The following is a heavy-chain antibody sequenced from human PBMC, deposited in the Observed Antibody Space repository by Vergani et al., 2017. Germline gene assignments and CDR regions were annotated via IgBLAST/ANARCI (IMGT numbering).Heavy chain of an antibody. V-gene: IGHV4-61*02. D-gene: IGHD2-15*01. Sequence: QVQLQESCPGLVKPSQTLSLTCTVSGGSINSHNYYWSWIRQPAGKGLEWIGRIHTSGSTNYNPSLKSRVTMSEDTSKTQSSLNLTSVTAADTAVYFCARGSCLGGSCYKPLFGYWGQGILVTVSS. CDR3: ARGSCLGGSCYKPLFGY. CDR1: GGSINSHNYY. CDR2: IHTSGST. J-gene: IGHJ4*02.